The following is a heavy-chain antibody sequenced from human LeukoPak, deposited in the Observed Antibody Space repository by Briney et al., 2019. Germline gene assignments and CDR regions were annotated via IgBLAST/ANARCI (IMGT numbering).Heavy chain of an antibody. Sequence: GGSLRLSCAAAGLTFSNYEMKWVRQAPGKGLEWVSYINSSATVIYYADSVKGRFTISRDNAKNSLYLQMNGLRAEDTGVYYCAATKYYEIFPDYWGQETLVTVSS. V-gene: IGHV3-48*03. D-gene: IGHD3-9*01. CDR1: GLTFSNYE. J-gene: IGHJ4*02. CDR2: INSSATVI. CDR3: AATKYYEIFPDY.